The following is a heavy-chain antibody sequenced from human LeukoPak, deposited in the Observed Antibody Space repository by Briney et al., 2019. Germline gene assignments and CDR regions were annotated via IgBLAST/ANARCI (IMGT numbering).Heavy chain of an antibody. CDR1: GYTFTSYG. CDR2: VSAYNGNT. CDR3: ARDRTRYSSSWQVVTVGWFDY. J-gene: IGHJ4*02. Sequence: ASVKVSCKASGYTFTSYGISWVRQAPGQGLEWMGWVSAYNGNTNYAQKLQGRVTMTTDTSTSTAYMELRSLRSDDTAVYYCARDRTRYSSSWQVVTVGWFDYWGQGTLVTVSS. D-gene: IGHD6-13*01. V-gene: IGHV1-18*01.